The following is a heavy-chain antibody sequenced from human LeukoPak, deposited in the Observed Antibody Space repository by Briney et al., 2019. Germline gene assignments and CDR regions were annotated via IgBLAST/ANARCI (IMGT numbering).Heavy chain of an antibody. CDR3: AKDNRRHYTSGPNPDSLH. D-gene: IGHD6-19*01. CDR2: ISWNSGSI. J-gene: IGHJ4*02. Sequence: GGSLRLSCAGSGFIFNNYAMHWVRQPPGKDLEWVSGISWNSGSIDYADSVKGRFTISRDNAKNSLYLQMNSLRVEDTAFYYCAKDNRRHYTSGPNPDSLHWGQGALVTVSS. CDR1: GFIFNNYA. V-gene: IGHV3-9*01.